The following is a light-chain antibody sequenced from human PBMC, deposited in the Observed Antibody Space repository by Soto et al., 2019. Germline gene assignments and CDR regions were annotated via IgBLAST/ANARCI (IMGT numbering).Light chain of an antibody. CDR3: QQYNNWPYS. CDR2: DVS. CDR1: QGVTTN. J-gene: IGKJ5*01. Sequence: EIVLTQSPGTLSLSPGERATLSCRAGQGVTTNFAWYQQKSGQSTRLLIYDVSIRATGVPARVSGTGSETDVTLTISGLQSEDSAVYFCQQYNNWPYSFGQGTRLEIK. V-gene: IGKV3-15*01.